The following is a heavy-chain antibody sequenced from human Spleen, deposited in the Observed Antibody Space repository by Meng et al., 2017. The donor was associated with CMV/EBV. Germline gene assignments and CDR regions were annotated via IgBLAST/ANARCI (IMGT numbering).Heavy chain of an antibody. CDR3: AKGAAVGEYYYYGMDV. V-gene: IGHV3-23*01. CDR2: ISGSGGST. CDR1: GFSVSTSY. Sequence: GGSLRLSCGVSGFSVSTSYMSWVRQAPGKGLEWVSAISGSGGSTYYADSVKGRFTISRDNSKNTLYLQMNSLRAEDTAVYYCAKGAAVGEYYYYGMDVWGQGTTVTVSS. J-gene: IGHJ6*02. D-gene: IGHD3-10*01.